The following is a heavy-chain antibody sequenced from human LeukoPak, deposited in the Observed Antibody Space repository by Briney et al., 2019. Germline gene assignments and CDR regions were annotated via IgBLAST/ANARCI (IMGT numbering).Heavy chain of an antibody. J-gene: IGHJ3*02. CDR2: IYYSGST. V-gene: IGHV4-59*01. D-gene: IGHD4-17*01. CDR3: ACLPTADAFDI. CDR1: GGSISSYY. Sequence: SETLSLTCTVSGGSISSYYWSWLRQPPGKGLEWIGYIYYSGSTNYNPSLKSRVTISVDTSKNQFSLKLSSVTAADTAVYYCACLPTADAFDIWGQGTMVTVSS.